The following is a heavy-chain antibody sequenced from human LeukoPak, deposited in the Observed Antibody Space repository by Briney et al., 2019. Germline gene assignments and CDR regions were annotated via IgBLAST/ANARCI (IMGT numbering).Heavy chain of an antibody. CDR1: GGSFSGYY. CDR3: ARRTLVWFGESLNWFDP. J-gene: IGHJ5*02. CDR2: INHSGST. D-gene: IGHD3-10*01. V-gene: IGHV4-34*01. Sequence: PSETLSLTCAVYGGSFSGYYWNWIRHPPGRGLEGMGEINHSGSTYYNPSLKSRVTISVDTSKNQFSLKLSSVTAADTAVYYCARRTLVWFGESLNWFDPWGQGTLVTVSS.